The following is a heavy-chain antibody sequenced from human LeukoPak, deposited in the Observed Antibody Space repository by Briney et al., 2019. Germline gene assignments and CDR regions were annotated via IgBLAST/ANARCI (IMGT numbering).Heavy chain of an antibody. CDR2: IYSGGST. CDR3: ACAPAAGPLLVL. D-gene: IGHD2-2*01. V-gene: IGHV3-66*02. Sequence: GGSLRLSCAASGFTVSSNYMSWVRQAPGKGLGSVSVIYSGGSTYYADSVKGRFTISRDNSNNTLYLQMNSLRAEDTAVYYCACAPAAGPLLVLWGQGTLVTVSS. J-gene: IGHJ4*02. CDR1: GFTVSSNY.